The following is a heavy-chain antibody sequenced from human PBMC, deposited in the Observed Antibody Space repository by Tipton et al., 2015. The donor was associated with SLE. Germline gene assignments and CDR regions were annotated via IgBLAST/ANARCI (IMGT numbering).Heavy chain of an antibody. J-gene: IGHJ3*02. D-gene: IGHD3-10*01. Sequence: SLRLSCAASGFTFDTYAMSWVRQAPGKGLEWVSAISGSGGSTYYADSVKGRFTISRDNSKNTLYLQMNSLRAEDTAVYYCARGEVGEAFEIWGQGTMVTVSS. V-gene: IGHV3-23*01. CDR2: ISGSGGST. CDR3: ARGEVGEAFEI. CDR1: GFTFDTYA.